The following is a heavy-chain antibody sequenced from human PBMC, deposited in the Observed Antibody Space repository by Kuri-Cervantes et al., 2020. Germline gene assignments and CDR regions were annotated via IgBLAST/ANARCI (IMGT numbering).Heavy chain of an antibody. CDR3: ARGRNYYDSSGYYYQFDH. J-gene: IGHJ4*02. D-gene: IGHD3-22*01. V-gene: IGHV4-59*12. CDR1: GGSISSYY. Sequence: SETLSLTRTVSGGSISSYYWSWIRQPPGKGLEWIGYIYYSGSTNYNPSLKSRVTISVDTSKNQFSLKLSSVTAADTAVYYCARGRNYYDSSGYYYQFDHWGQGTLVTVSS. CDR2: IYYSGST.